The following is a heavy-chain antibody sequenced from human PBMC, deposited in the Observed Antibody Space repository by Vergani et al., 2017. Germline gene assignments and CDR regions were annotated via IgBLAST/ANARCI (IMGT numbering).Heavy chain of an antibody. CDR3: ARGSATPRPYYYGMDV. CDR2: ISSSGSTI. V-gene: IGHV3-48*03. J-gene: IGHJ6*02. Sequence: EVQLVESGGGLVQPGGSLRLSCAASGFTFSSYEMNWVRQAPGKGLEWVSYISSSGSTIYYADSVKGRFTISRDNAKNSLYLQMNSLRAEDTAVYYCARGSATPRPYYYGMDVWGQGTTVTVSS. D-gene: IGHD2-15*01. CDR1: GFTFSSYE.